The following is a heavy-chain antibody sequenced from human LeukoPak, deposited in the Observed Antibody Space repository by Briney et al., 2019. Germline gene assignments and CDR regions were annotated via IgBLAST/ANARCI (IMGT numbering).Heavy chain of an antibody. CDR3: ARGPRGTYYDFWSGYLFDP. D-gene: IGHD3-3*01. CDR1: GFTFSSYA. CDR2: ISGSGGST. J-gene: IGHJ5*02. Sequence: PGGSLRLSCAASGFTFSSYAMSWVRQAPGKGLEWVSAISGSGGSTYYADSVKGRFTISRDNSKNSLYLQMNSLRAEDTAVYYCARGPRGTYYDFWSGYLFDPWGQGTLVTVSS. V-gene: IGHV3-23*01.